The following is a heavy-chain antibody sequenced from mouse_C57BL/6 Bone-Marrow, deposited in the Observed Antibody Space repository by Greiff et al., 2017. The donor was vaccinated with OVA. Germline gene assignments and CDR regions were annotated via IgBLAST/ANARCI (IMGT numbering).Heavy chain of an antibody. V-gene: IGHV5-6*01. CDR1: GFTFSSYG. D-gene: IGHD2-1*01. CDR2: ISSGGSYT. CDR3: ARHTLYYGNYVFDY. J-gene: IGHJ2*01. Sequence: EVQVVESGGDLVKPGGSLKLSCAASGFTFSSYGMSWVRQTPDKRLEWVATISSGGSYTYYPDSVKGRFTISRDNAKNTLYLQMSSLKSEDTAMYYCARHTLYYGNYVFDYWGQGTTLTVSS.